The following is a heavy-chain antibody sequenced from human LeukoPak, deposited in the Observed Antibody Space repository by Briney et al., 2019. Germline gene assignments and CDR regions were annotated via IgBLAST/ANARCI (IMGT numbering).Heavy chain of an antibody. V-gene: IGHV3-23*01. CDR3: VREDGLCTNGVCYDYKYHGMDV. J-gene: IGHJ6*02. Sequence: GGSLRLSCVASGFTFTSYAMSWVRQAPGKGLEWVSSVSGDGGRTYYAASVQGRFAISRDNSKDALYLEMNSLRAEDTAVYYCVREDGLCTNGVCYDYKYHGMDVWGQGTTVTVSS. CDR1: GFTFTSYA. D-gene: IGHD2-8*01. CDR2: VSGDGGRT.